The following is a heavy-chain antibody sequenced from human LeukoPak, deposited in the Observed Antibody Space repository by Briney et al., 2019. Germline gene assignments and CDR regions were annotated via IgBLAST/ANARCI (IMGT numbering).Heavy chain of an antibody. CDR3: ARHAAAYDY. D-gene: IGHD6-13*01. V-gene: IGHV4-59*01. Sequence: SETLSLTCTVSGGSLSSYYWSWIGQPPGKGLEGIGYIYYSGSTNYNPSLTSRVTISVDTSKNQFSLKLSSVTAADTAVYYCARHAAAYDYWGQGTLVTVSS. CDR2: IYYSGST. CDR1: GGSLSSYY. J-gene: IGHJ4*02.